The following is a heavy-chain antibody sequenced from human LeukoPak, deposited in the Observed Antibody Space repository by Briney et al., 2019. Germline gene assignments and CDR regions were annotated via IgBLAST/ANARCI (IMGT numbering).Heavy chain of an antibody. V-gene: IGHV4-39*01. CDR3: ARLGEGSYYEGHDY. J-gene: IGHJ4*02. CDR1: GGSISSSSYY. CDR2: IYYSGST. Sequence: SETLSLTCTVSGGSISSSSYYWGWTRQPPGKGLEWIGSIYYSGSTYYNPSLKSRVTISVDTSKNQFSLKLSSVTAADTAVYYCARLGEGSYYEGHDYWGQGTLVTVSS. D-gene: IGHD1-26*01.